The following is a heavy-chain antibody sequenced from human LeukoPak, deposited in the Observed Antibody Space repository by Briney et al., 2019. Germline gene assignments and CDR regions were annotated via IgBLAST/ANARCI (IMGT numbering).Heavy chain of an antibody. CDR3: ARRYSYSSLPDY. CDR1: GGSISSSSYF. CDR2: IYYSGST. D-gene: IGHD6-19*01. Sequence: SETLSLTCTVSGGSISSSSYFWGWIRQPPGTGLEWIGSIYYSGSTYYNPSLKSRVTISVDTSKNQFSLKLSSVTAADTAVYYCARRYSYSSLPDYWGQGTLVTVSS. V-gene: IGHV4-39*01. J-gene: IGHJ4*02.